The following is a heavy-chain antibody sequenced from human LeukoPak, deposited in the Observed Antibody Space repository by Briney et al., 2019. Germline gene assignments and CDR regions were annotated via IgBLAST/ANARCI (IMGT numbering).Heavy chain of an antibody. CDR3: ARRGIVIRAVIIIGFHKEAYYFDY. J-gene: IGHJ4*02. CDR1: GITLSNYG. CDR2: ISERGGST. D-gene: IGHD3-10*01. V-gene: IGHV3-23*01. Sequence: GGSLRLSCVVSGITLSNYGMSWVRQAPGKGLEWVSGISERGGSTNYADSVKGRFTISRDTSKNTVYLQMNSLRVEDTAVYFCARRGIVIRAVIIIGFHKEAYYFDYWGQGILVTVSS.